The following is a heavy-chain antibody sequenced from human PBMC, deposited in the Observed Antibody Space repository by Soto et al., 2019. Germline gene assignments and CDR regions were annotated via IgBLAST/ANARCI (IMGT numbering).Heavy chain of an antibody. CDR3: ARDRPIVATSGYGMDV. D-gene: IGHD5-12*01. V-gene: IGHV4-4*07. Sequence: QVQLQESGPGLVKPSEILSLTCAVSGGSISSYYWSWIRQPAGKGLEWLGRVYTSGSTNYNPSLKRRVTMSVDTSKNQFSLKLSSVTAADTAVYYCARDRPIVATSGYGMDVWGQGTTVTVSS. CDR2: VYTSGST. J-gene: IGHJ6*02. CDR1: GGSISSYY.